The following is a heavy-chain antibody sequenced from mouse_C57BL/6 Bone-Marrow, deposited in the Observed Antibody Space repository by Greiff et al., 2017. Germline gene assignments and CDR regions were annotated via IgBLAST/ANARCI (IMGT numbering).Heavy chain of an antibody. V-gene: IGHV1-19*01. CDR2: INPYNGGT. CDR1: GYTFTDYY. CDR3: VRFVNGFLYYFDY. J-gene: IGHJ2*01. D-gene: IGHD2-2*01. Sequence: VQLQQSGPVLVKPGASVKMSCKASGYTFTDYYMNWVRQSHGKSLEWIGVINPYNGGTSYNQKFNGKAPLTVDRSSSTAYMELNSLTSEASSYYSWVRFVNGFLYYFDYWGQGTTLTVSS.